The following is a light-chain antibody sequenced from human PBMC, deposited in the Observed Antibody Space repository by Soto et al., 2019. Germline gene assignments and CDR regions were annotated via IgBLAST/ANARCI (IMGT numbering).Light chain of an antibody. Sequence: EIVLTQSPGTLSLSPGERATLSCRASQSVASNYLAWYQHKPGQAPRLLIYGASSRATAIPDRFSGSGTGTDFALTISRLEPEDFAVYYCQQYATSPRTFGQGTKLEI. V-gene: IGKV3-20*01. CDR2: GAS. CDR3: QQYATSPRT. J-gene: IGKJ2*01. CDR1: QSVASNY.